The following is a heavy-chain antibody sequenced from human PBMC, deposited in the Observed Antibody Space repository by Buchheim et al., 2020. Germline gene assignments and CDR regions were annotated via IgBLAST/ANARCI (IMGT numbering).Heavy chain of an antibody. J-gene: IGHJ4*02. D-gene: IGHD5-24*01. CDR3: ARERRDGYNSYYFDY. V-gene: IGHV3-48*03. CDR2: ISSSGSTI. CDR1: GFTFSSYE. Sequence: EVQLVESGGGLVQPGGSLRLSCAASGFTFSSYEMNWVRQAPGKGLEWVSYISSSGSTIYYADSVKGRFTISRDNAKNSLYLQMNSLRAEDTAVYYCARERRDGYNSYYFDYWGLGTL.